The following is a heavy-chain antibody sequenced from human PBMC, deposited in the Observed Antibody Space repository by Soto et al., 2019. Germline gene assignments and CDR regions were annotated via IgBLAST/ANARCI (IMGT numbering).Heavy chain of an antibody. Sequence: PGGSLRLSCAASGFTFSSSTMNWVRQAPGKGLEWVSSISSDSVCIYYAASVKGRFTISRDNAKNSLFLQMSGLRAEDTAVYYCASGSYGDYSDWGQGPLVTVST. D-gene: IGHD4-17*01. V-gene: IGHV3-21*01. CDR3: ASGSYGDYSD. CDR2: ISSDSVCI. J-gene: IGHJ4*02. CDR1: GFTFSSST.